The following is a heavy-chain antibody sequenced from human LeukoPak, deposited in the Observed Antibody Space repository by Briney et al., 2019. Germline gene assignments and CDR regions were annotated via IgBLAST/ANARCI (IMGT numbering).Heavy chain of an antibody. CDR1: GGSISSYY. V-gene: IGHV4-59*01. J-gene: IGHJ4*02. Sequence: SETLSLTCTASGGSISSYYWSWIRQPPGKGLEWIGYIYYSGSTNYNPSLKSRVTISVDTSKNQFSLKLSSVTAADTAMYYCARYDRGPAAMGVGWGQGTLVTVSS. CDR3: ARYDRGPAAMGVG. CDR2: IYYSGST. D-gene: IGHD2-2*01.